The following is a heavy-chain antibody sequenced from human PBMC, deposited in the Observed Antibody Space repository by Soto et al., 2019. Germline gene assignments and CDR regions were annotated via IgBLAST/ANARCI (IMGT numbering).Heavy chain of an antibody. CDR3: AKDRPTFDI. Sequence: GGSLRLSCAASGYTVDNNYMSWVRQAPGKGLEWVSAISGSGGSTYYADSVKGRFTISRDNSRYTLYLQMNSLRAEDTAVYYCAKDRPTFDIWSQGTTVTVSS. CDR1: GYTVDNNY. CDR2: ISGSGGST. J-gene: IGHJ3*02. V-gene: IGHV3-23*01.